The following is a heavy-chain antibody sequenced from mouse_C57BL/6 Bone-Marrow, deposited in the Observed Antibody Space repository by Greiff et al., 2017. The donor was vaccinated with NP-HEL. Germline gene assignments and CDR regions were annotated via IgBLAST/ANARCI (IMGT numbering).Heavy chain of an antibody. V-gene: IGHV5-4*01. CDR1: GFTFSSYA. J-gene: IGHJ3*01. D-gene: IGHD3-1*01. Sequence: VQLKESGGGLVKPGGSLKLSCAASGFTFSSYAMSWVRQTPEKRLEWVATISDGGSYTYYPDNVKGRFTISRDNAKNNLYLQMSHLKSEDTAMYYCARDRGLGFAYWGQGTLVTVSA. CDR2: ISDGGSYT. CDR3: ARDRGLGFAY.